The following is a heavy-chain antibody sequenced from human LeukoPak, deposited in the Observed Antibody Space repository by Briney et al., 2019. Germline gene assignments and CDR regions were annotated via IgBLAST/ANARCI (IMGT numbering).Heavy chain of an antibody. V-gene: IGHV2-5*02. J-gene: IGHJ4*02. D-gene: IGHD3-22*01. Sequence: SGPTLVNPTQTLTLTCTFSGFSLSTSGVGVGWIRQPPGKALEWLALIYWDDDKRYNSSLRSRLTITKDTSKNQVVLTMTNMDPVDTATYYCAHLDSSGYFPLLEYWGQGTLVTVSS. CDR3: AHLDSSGYFPLLEY. CDR2: IYWDDDK. CDR1: GFSLSTSGVG.